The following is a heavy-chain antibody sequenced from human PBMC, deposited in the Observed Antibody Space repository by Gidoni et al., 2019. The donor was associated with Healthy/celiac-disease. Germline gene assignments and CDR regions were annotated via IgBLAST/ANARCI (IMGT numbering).Heavy chain of an antibody. Sequence: QVQLVESGGGVVQPGRSLRLSCAASGFTFSSYGMNWVRQAPGKGLEWVAVISYDGSNKYYADSVKGRFTISRDNSKNTLYLQMNSLRAEDTAVYYCAKDLWWLRVRLGAFDIWGQGTMVTVSS. J-gene: IGHJ3*02. V-gene: IGHV3-30*18. D-gene: IGHD5-12*01. CDR2: ISYDGSNK. CDR1: GFTFSSYG. CDR3: AKDLWWLRVRLGAFDI.